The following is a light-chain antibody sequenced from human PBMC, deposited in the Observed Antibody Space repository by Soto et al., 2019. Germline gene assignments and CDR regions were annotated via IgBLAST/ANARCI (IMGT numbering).Light chain of an antibody. CDR1: QSISRN. Sequence: DIQMTQSPSSLSASVGDRVTITCRASQSISRNLNWYQQKPGIAPKLLIYAASSLQSGVPSRFSGSGSGTDFTLTISSLQPEDFATYYCQQSYSTPWTFGQGTKVEIK. V-gene: IGKV1-39*01. CDR2: AAS. CDR3: QQSYSTPWT. J-gene: IGKJ1*01.